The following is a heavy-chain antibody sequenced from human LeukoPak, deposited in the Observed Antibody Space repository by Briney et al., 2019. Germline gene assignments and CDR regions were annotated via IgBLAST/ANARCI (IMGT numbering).Heavy chain of an antibody. D-gene: IGHD2-2*01. CDR1: GGSISSGGYY. V-gene: IGHV4-31*03. Sequence: SQTLSLTCTVSGGSISSGGYYWSWIRQHPGKGLEWIGYIYYSGSTNYNPSLKSRVTIPVDTSKNQFSLKLSSVTAADTAVYYCARWGQYCSSTSCSNWFDPWGQGTLVTVSS. J-gene: IGHJ5*02. CDR3: ARWGQYCSSTSCSNWFDP. CDR2: IYYSGST.